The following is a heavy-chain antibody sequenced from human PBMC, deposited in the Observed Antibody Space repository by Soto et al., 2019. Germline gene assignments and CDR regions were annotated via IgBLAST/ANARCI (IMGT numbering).Heavy chain of an antibody. Sequence: GGSLRLSCAASGFTFSSSAMSWVRQAPGKGLEWVSSISSSGGSTYYTDSVKGRFSTYYTDSVKGRFTISRDNSNNTLYLQMNSLRAEDTAVYYCARGSYGMDVWGQGTTVTVSS. CDR2: ISSSGGST. J-gene: IGHJ6*02. V-gene: IGHV3-23*01. CDR1: GFTFSSSA. CDR3: ARGSYGMDV.